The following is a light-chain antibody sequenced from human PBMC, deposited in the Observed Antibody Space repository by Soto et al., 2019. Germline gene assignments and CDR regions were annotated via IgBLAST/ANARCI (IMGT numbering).Light chain of an antibody. CDR3: QQSYSTPLIT. CDR2: AAS. Sequence: DIQMTQSPSSLSASVGDRVTITCRASQSISSYLNWYQQKPGKAPKLLIYAASSLQSGVPSRFSGSGSGTDFTHTISSLQPEDFATYYCQQSYSTPLITFGQGTRLEIK. V-gene: IGKV1-39*01. J-gene: IGKJ5*01. CDR1: QSISSY.